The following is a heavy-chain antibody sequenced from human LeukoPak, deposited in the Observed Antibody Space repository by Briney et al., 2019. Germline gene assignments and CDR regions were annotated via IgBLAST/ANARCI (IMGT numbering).Heavy chain of an antibody. CDR3: ASGWELFVWAK. V-gene: IGHV1-18*01. D-gene: IGHD1-26*01. CDR1: GGTFSSYA. J-gene: IGHJ4*02. CDR2: ISAYNGNT. Sequence: GASVKVSCKASGGTFSSYAISWVRQAPGQGLEWMGWISAYNGNTNYAQKLQGRVTMTTDTSTSTAYMELRSLRSDDTAVYYCASGWELFVWAKWGQGTLVTVSS.